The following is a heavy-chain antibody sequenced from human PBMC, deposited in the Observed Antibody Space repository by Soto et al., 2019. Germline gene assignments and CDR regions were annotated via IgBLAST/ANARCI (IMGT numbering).Heavy chain of an antibody. D-gene: IGHD2-2*01. CDR1: GFTFSSYS. Sequence: GGSLRLSCAASGFTFSSYSMNWVRQAPGEGLEWVSSISSSSSYIYYADSVKGRFTISRDNAKNSLYLQMNSLRAEDTAVYYCARDCSSTSCHAFDIWGQGTMVTVSS. CDR2: ISSSSSYI. CDR3: ARDCSSTSCHAFDI. J-gene: IGHJ3*02. V-gene: IGHV3-21*01.